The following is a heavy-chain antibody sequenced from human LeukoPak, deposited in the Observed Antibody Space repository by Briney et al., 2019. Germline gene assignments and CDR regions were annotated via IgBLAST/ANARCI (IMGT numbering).Heavy chain of an antibody. D-gene: IGHD3-22*01. V-gene: IGHV3-48*01. Sequence: PGGSLRLSCAASGFTFSTYIMNWVRQAPGKGLEWASYISSSSSTIYYADSVKGRFTISRDNAKNSLYLQMNSLRAEDTAVYYCARNFYDSSGYYRDAFDIWGQGTVVTVSS. CDR2: ISSSSSTI. CDR1: GFTFSTYI. J-gene: IGHJ3*02. CDR3: ARNFYDSSGYYRDAFDI.